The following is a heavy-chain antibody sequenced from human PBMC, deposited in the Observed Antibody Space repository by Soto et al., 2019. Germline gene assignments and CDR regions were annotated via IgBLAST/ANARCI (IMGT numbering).Heavy chain of an antibody. CDR3: SRDPLGYSSSHFFDQ. Sequence: QVQLQESGPGLVKPSETLSVTCSVSGASVSSGSHYWSWMPQSPGKGLEWIGFIYYSGSTNYKPSLKQRDIISVDTSKKQFTLRVRSVTSAETAVYFCSRDPLGYSSSHFFDQWGQGTLVTVSS. CDR2: IYYSGST. V-gene: IGHV4-61*01. J-gene: IGHJ4*02. CDR1: GASVSSGSHY. D-gene: IGHD6-6*01.